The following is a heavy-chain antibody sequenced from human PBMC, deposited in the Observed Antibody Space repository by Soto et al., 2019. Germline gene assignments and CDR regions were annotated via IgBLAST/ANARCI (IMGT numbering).Heavy chain of an antibody. Sequence: QVQLQESGPGLVKPSETLSLTCTVSGGSISSYYWGWIRQPPGKGLEWIGYIYYSGSTNYNPSLKSRVTISVDTSKNQFSLKLSSVTAADTAVYYCARDASYQLLHHGSAYYYYYGMDVWGQGTTVTVSS. V-gene: IGHV4-59*01. CDR1: GGSISSYY. CDR2: IYYSGST. D-gene: IGHD2-2*02. J-gene: IGHJ6*02. CDR3: ARDASYQLLHHGSAYYYYYGMDV.